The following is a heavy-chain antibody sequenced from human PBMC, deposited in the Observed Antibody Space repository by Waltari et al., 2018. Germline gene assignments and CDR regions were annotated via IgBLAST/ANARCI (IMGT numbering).Heavy chain of an antibody. J-gene: IGHJ6*02. CDR3: AKGAEGSGWYVNYGMDV. Sequence: EVQLVESGGGLVQPGRSLRLSCAASGFTFDDYAMHWVRQAPGKGLEWVSGISWNSGSIGYADSVKGRFTISRDNAKNSLYLQMNSLRAEDTALYYCAKGAEGSGWYVNYGMDVWGQGTTVTVSS. D-gene: IGHD6-19*01. V-gene: IGHV3-9*01. CDR1: GFTFDDYA. CDR2: ISWNSGSI.